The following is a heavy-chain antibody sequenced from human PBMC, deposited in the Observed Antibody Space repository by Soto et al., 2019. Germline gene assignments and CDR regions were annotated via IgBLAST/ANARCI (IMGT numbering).Heavy chain of an antibody. V-gene: IGHV3-23*01. CDR1: GFTFTNYG. J-gene: IGHJ4*02. CDR3: ATRGGDY. D-gene: IGHD6-25*01. CDR2: INENGGRT. Sequence: EAQLLESGGGFIQPGESRRLSWAASGFTFTNYGMSWVRQAPGKGLKWVSTINENGGRTYYADSVKGRLTISRDNSKNTLYLQMNSLRAEDTAVYYCATRGGDYWGQGTLVTVTS.